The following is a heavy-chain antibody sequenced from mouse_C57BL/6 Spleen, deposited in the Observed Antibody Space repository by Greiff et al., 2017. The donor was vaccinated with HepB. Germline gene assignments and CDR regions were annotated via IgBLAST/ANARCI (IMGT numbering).Heavy chain of an antibody. CDR1: GYTFTSYW. Sequence: QVQLKQPGAELVRPGTSVKLSCKASGYTFTSYWMHWVKQRPGQGLEWIGVIDPSDSYTNYNQKFKGKATLTVDTSSSTAYMQLSSLTSEDSAVYYCARDTTVVATGYFDVWGTGTTVTVSS. V-gene: IGHV1-59*01. CDR3: ARDTTVVATGYFDV. J-gene: IGHJ1*03. CDR2: IDPSDSYT. D-gene: IGHD1-1*01.